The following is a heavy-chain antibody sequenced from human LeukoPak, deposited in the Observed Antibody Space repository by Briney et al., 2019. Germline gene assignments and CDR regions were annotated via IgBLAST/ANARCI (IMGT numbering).Heavy chain of an antibody. CDR1: GVSINSYY. D-gene: IGHD3-22*01. V-gene: IGHV4-59*01. CDR2: IYYSGST. J-gene: IGHJ4*02. CDR3: ARDTSGYRRGSFDY. Sequence: PSETLSLTCTVSGVSINSYYWSWLRQPPGKGLEWIGYIYYSGSTNYNPSLKSRVTISLDTSNNQFSLKLSSVTAADTAVYYCARDTSGYRRGSFDYWGQGTLVTVSS.